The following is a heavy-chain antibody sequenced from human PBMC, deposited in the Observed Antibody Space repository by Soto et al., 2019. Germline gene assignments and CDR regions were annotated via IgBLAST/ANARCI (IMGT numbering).Heavy chain of an antibody. D-gene: IGHD3-22*01. CDR3: ARQGDDSSGYYYTPYFDY. J-gene: IGHJ4*02. Sequence: GESLKISCKGSGYSFTSYWIGWVRQMPGKGLEWMGIIYPGDSDTRYSPSFQGQVTISADKSISTAYLQWSSLKASDTAMYYCARQGDDSSGYYYTPYFDYWGQGTLVTVSS. CDR1: GYSFTSYW. V-gene: IGHV5-51*01. CDR2: IYPGDSDT.